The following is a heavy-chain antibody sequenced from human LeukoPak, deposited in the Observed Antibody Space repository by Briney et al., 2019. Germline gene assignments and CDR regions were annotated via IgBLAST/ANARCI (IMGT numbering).Heavy chain of an antibody. D-gene: IGHD6-19*01. CDR2: INPNSGGT. CDR3: ARDGGGWYASAYPDY. J-gene: IGHJ4*02. V-gene: IGHV1-2*04. CDR1: GYTFTGYY. Sequence: ASVKVSCKASGYTFTGYYMHWVRQAPGQGLEWMGWINPNSGGTNYAQKFQGWVTMTRDTSISTAYMELSRLRSDDTAVYYCARDGGGWYASAYPDYWGQGTLVTVSS.